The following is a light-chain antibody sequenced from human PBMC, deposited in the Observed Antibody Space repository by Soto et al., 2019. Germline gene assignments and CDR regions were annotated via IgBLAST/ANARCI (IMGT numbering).Light chain of an antibody. J-gene: IGKJ4*01. CDR3: QQYNNWPPLT. Sequence: EVVMTQSPATLSVSPGERATLSCRASQSVGSKLAWYKQKPGQAPRLLIFDEFTRATGIPARFSGSGSGTEFTLFFSSLQSEDFAVYYCQQYNNWPPLTFGGGTKVDIK. CDR1: QSVGSK. V-gene: IGKV3-15*01. CDR2: DEF.